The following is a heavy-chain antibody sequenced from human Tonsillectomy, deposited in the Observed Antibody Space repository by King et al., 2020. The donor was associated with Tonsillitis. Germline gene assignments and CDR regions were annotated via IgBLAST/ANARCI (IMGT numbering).Heavy chain of an antibody. CDR2: ISDNGGII. V-gene: IGHV3-64D*06. CDR3: TTTGDV. D-gene: IGHD3-16*01. CDR1: GFIFSDYA. Sequence: VQLVESGGGLVQPGGSLRLSCSASGFIFSDYAMHWVRQAPGKGLEYVSAISDNGGIIYYADSVKGRCAISRDNSKSTLYLQMSSLRTEDTALYYCTTTGDVWGQGILVTVSS. J-gene: IGHJ4*02.